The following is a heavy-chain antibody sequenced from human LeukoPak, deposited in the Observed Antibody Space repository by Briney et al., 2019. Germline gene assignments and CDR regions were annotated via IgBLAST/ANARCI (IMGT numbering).Heavy chain of an antibody. Sequence: PGGSLRLSCAASGFTFSSYSMNWVRQAPGKGLEWVSSISSSSSYIYYADSVKGRFTISRDNAKNSLYLQMNSLRAEDTAVYYCARDLPVPVLRYFDWLAPGHNDAFDIRGQGTMVTVSS. CDR1: GFTFSSYS. CDR2: ISSSSSYI. V-gene: IGHV3-21*01. CDR3: ARDLPVPVLRYFDWLAPGHNDAFDI. D-gene: IGHD3-9*01. J-gene: IGHJ3*02.